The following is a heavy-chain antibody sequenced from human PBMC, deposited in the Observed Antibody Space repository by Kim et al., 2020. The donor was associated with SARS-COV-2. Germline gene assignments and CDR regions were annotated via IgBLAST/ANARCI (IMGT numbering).Heavy chain of an antibody. D-gene: IGHD6-13*01. CDR1: GYSFTSYW. CDR3: ARGPSSSSWSIPRDAFDI. CDR2: IYPGDSDT. Sequence: GESLKISCKGSGYSFTSYWIGWVRQMPGNGLEWMGIIYPGDSDTRYSPSFQGQVTTSADKSISTAYLQWSSLKASDTAMYYCARGPSSSSWSIPRDAFDIWDQGKKVNVSS. J-gene: IGHJ3*02. V-gene: IGHV5-51*01.